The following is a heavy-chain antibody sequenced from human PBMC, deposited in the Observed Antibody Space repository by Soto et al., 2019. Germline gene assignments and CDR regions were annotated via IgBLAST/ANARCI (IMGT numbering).Heavy chain of an antibody. Sequence: GSLRLSCAASGFTFSSYAMSWVRQAPGKGLEWVSAISGSGGSTYYADSVKGRFTISRDNSKNTLYLQMNSLRAEDTAVYYCAKAPLMITMIVVVITNFDYWGQGTLVTVSS. CDR1: GFTFSSYA. D-gene: IGHD3-22*01. J-gene: IGHJ4*02. CDR2: ISGSGGST. V-gene: IGHV3-23*01. CDR3: AKAPLMITMIVVVITNFDY.